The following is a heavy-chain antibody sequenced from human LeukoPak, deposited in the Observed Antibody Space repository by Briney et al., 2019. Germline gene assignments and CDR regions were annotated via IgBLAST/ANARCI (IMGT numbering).Heavy chain of an antibody. D-gene: IGHD3-22*01. J-gene: IGHJ3*02. CDR2: INPNSGGT. Sequence: ASVMVSCKSSGYTLTDYYLHWVRQAPGQGLEWMGWINPNSGGTKFAQKFEGRVALTRDTSISTVYMDLNGLRVDDTALYYCARARNSGEGGYDIWGQGTMVTVSS. CDR1: GYTLTDYY. V-gene: IGHV1-2*02. CDR3: ARARNSGEGGYDI.